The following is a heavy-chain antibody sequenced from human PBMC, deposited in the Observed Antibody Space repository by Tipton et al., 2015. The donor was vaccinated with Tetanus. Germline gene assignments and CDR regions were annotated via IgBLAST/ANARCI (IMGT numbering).Heavy chain of an antibody. V-gene: IGHV5-51*01. CDR3: ARLGLRSAGYSTLCKWFDR. J-gene: IGHJ5*02. CDR1: GYNFISYW. D-gene: IGHD1-26*01. CDR2: IYPADSDI. Sequence: QSGAEVKKPGESLRISCKGSGYNFISYWIAWVRHMPGKGLEWMGVIYPADSDIRSSPSFQGQVTMSVDKSTSTAYLQWRSLKASDTAMYYCARLGLRSAGYSTLCKWFDRWGQGTQVTVSS.